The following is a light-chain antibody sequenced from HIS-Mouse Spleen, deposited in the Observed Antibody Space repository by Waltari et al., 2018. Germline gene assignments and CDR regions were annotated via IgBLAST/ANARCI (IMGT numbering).Light chain of an antibody. CDR1: QSVLYSSNNKNY. CDR2: WAF. V-gene: IGKV4-1*01. CDR3: QQYYSTPYT. Sequence: DIVMTQSPDSLAVSQGESATINCKSTQSVLYSSNNKNYLAWYQQKPGQTPKLLIYWAFTRESGVPDRFSGSGSGTDFTLTISSLQAEDVAVYYCQQYYSTPYTFGQGTKLEIK. J-gene: IGKJ2*01.